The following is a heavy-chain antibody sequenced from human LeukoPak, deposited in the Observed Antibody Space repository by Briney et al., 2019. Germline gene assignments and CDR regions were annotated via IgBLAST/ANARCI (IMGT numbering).Heavy chain of an antibody. V-gene: IGHV3-9*01. J-gene: IGHJ3*02. CDR2: ISWNSGSI. D-gene: IGHD3/OR15-3a*01. CDR1: GFTFDDYA. CDR3: AKDIVDAVGAFDI. Sequence: GGSLRLSCAASGFTFDDYAMHWVRQAPGKGLEWVSGISWNSGSIGYADSVKGRFTISRDNAKNSLYLQMNRLRAEDTALYYCAKDIVDAVGAFDIWGQGTMVTVSS.